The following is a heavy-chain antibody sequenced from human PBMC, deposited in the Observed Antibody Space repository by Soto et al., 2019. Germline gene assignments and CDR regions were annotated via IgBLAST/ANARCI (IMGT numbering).Heavy chain of an antibody. D-gene: IGHD2-15*01. Sequence: PSETLSLTCTVSGGSISSYYWSWIRQPPGKGLEWIGYIYYSGSTNYNPSLKSRVTISVDTSKNQFSLKLSSVTAADTAVYYCARGKVVVAATLFDYWGQGTLVTVSS. J-gene: IGHJ4*02. V-gene: IGHV4-59*01. CDR1: GGSISSYY. CDR2: IYYSGST. CDR3: ARGKVVVAATLFDY.